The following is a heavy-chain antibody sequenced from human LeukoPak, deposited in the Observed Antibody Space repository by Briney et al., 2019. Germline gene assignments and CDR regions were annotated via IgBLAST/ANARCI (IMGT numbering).Heavy chain of an antibody. CDR2: ISYDGSNK. J-gene: IGHJ4*02. D-gene: IGHD4-17*01. CDR1: GFTFSSYA. V-gene: IGHV3-30-3*01. CDR3: AREALMTTVNYYFDY. Sequence: PGGSLRLSCAASGFTFSSYAMHWVRQAPGKGLEWVAVISYDGSNKYYADSVKGRFTISRDNSKKTLYLQMNSLRAEDTAVYYCAREALMTTVNYYFDYWGQGTLVTVSS.